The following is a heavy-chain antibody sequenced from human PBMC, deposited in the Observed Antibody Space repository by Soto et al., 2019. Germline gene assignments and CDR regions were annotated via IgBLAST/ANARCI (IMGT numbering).Heavy chain of an antibody. D-gene: IGHD1-7*01. CDR2: LSSNGGTT. Sequence: EVQLAESGGGMVQPGGSLRLSCVASGFTFSSYDMHWVRQAPGKGLEYVSSLSSNGGTTYYGNSVKGRFTISRDNSKNTLYLQMGSPRAEDMAVYYCVRRVSGNYDYWCQGTLVTVSS. CDR1: GFTFSSYD. J-gene: IGHJ4*02. V-gene: IGHV3-64*01. CDR3: VRRVSGNYDY.